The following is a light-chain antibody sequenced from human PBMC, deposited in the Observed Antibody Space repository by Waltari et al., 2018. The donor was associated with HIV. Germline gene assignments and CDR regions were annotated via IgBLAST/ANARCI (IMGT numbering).Light chain of an antibody. J-gene: IGLJ3*02. CDR2: RNN. CDR3: AVWDDSLSGWL. CDR1: NSNIGINY. Sequence: QSMLTQPPSASGTPGQRVSISCSGGNSNIGINYVSWFQQLPGTAPKLLIHRNNQRPSGVPDRFSGSKSCTSASLAIRGLRSEDEADYYCAVWDDSLSGWLFGGGTKLTVL. V-gene: IGLV1-47*01.